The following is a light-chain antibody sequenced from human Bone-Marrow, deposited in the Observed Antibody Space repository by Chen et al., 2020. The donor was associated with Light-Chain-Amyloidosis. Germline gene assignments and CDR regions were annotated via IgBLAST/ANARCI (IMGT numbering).Light chain of an antibody. V-gene: IGLV3-21*02. CDR2: DDS. CDR1: NIESTS. Sequence: SYVLTQPSSVSVAPGQTARIACGGNNIESTSVHWYQQTPGQAPLLVVHDDSDRPSGIPERLSGSTAGNTATLTISRVEAGDEADYYCQVWDRSSDRPVFGGGTKLTVL. J-gene: IGLJ3*02. CDR3: QVWDRSSDRPV.